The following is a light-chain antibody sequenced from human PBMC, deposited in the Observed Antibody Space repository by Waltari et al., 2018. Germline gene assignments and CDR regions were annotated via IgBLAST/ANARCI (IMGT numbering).Light chain of an antibody. J-gene: IGLJ2*01. CDR1: SLRSYY. CDR2: GKN. Sequence: SSELTQDPAVSVALGQTVRITCQGDSLRSYYASWYQQKPGQAPVLVIYGKNNRPSGIQDRFSGSSSGNTDSLTITGAQAEDEADYYCNSRDSSGNHVVFGGGTKLTVL. CDR3: NSRDSSGNHVV. V-gene: IGLV3-19*01.